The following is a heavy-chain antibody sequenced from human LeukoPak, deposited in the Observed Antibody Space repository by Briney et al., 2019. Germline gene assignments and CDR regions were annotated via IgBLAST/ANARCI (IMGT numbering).Heavy chain of an antibody. CDR2: ISYDGSNK. V-gene: IGHV3-30-3*01. CDR1: GFTFSSYA. CDR3: ARAGDYYGSGSYSPPDY. D-gene: IGHD3-10*01. J-gene: IGHJ4*02. Sequence: PGRSLRLSCAASGFTFSSYAMHWVRQAPGKGLEWVAVISYDGSNKYYADSVKGRFTISRDNAKNSLYLQMNSLRAEDTAVYYCARAGDYYGSGSYSPPDYWGQGTLVTVSS.